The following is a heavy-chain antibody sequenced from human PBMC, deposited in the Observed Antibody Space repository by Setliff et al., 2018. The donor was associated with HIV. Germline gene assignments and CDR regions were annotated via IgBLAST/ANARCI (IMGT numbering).Heavy chain of an antibody. CDR1: GYSFTSYW. J-gene: IGHJ4*02. CDR3: ARLRIMITFGGVIDPYFDY. V-gene: IGHV5-51*01. D-gene: IGHD3-16*02. CDR2: IYPGDSDT. Sequence: GASLTLSCKGSGYSFTSYWIGWVRQMPGKGLEWMGIIYPGDSDTRYSPSFQGQVTISADKSISTAYLQWSSLKASDTAMYYCARLRIMITFGGVIDPYFDYWGQ.